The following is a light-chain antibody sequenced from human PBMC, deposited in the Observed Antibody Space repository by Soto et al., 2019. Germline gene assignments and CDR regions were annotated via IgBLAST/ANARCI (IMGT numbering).Light chain of an antibody. CDR3: QQSYSTPIT. Sequence: AIRMTQSPSSLSASTGDRVTITCRASQGISSYLAWYQQKPGKAPKLLIYAASSLQSGVPARFSGSGSGTDFTLTISSLQPEDFVTYYCQQSYSTPITFGQGTRLEIK. CDR1: QGISSY. V-gene: IGKV1-8*01. CDR2: AAS. J-gene: IGKJ5*01.